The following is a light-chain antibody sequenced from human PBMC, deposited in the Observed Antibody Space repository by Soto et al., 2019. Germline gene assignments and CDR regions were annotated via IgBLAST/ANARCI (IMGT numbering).Light chain of an antibody. Sequence: QSVLTQPPSVSGAPGRGVPFSCIGASSNFGAGYDLHWYQQLPGTAPKLLIYANTNRPSGVPDRFSGSKSGTSASLAITGLQAEDEADYYCQSYDDSLGGHVIFGGGTKLTVL. V-gene: IGLV1-40*01. CDR3: QSYDDSLGGHVI. CDR2: ANT. CDR1: SSNFGAGYD. J-gene: IGLJ2*01.